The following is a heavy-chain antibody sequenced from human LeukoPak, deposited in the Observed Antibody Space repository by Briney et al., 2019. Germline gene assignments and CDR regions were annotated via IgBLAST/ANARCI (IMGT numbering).Heavy chain of an antibody. D-gene: IGHD6-13*01. J-gene: IGHJ4*02. CDR2: ISSSGSTI. CDR1: GFTFRSYE. Sequence: PGGSLRLSCAASGFTFRSYEMNWVRQAPGKGLEWVSYISSSGSTIYYADSVKGRFTISRDNAKNSLYLQMNSLRAEDTAVYYCARGGPSSSSFNYWGQGTLVTVSS. CDR3: ARGGPSSSSFNY. V-gene: IGHV3-48*03.